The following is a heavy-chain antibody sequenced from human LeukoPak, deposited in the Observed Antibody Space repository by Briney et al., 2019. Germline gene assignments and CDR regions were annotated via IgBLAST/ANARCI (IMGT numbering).Heavy chain of an antibody. J-gene: IGHJ6*02. CDR2: IIPIFDTA. CDR3: ARIQTYYDFWSGYQTYYYYGMDV. Sequence: SVKVSCKASGGTFSSYAISWVRQAPGQGLEWMGGIIPIFDTANYAQKFQGRVTITADESTSTAYMELSSLRSEDTAVYYCARIQTYYDFWSGYQTYYYYGMDVWGQGTTVTVSS. D-gene: IGHD3-3*01. CDR1: GGTFSSYA. V-gene: IGHV1-69*13.